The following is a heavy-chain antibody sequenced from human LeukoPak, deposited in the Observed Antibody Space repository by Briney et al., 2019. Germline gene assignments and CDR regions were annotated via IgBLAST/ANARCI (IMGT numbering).Heavy chain of an antibody. CDR3: ARDRYTWHDRDWFDS. V-gene: IGHV4-4*07. D-gene: IGHD1-20*01. J-gene: IGHJ5*01. CDR1: GDSISTSY. Sequence: SETLSLTCTVSGDSISTSYWSWIRQPAGKRMEWIGRIFASGETNYNPSLKSRVIMSRGTSNNQFFLRLTSVTAADTAVYYCARDRYTWHDRDWFDSWGQGTLVTVSS. CDR2: IFASGET.